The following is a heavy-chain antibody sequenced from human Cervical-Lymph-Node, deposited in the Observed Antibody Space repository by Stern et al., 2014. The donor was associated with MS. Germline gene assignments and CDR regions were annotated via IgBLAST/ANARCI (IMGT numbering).Heavy chain of an antibody. Sequence: VQLVESGGGLVQPGGSLRLSCAASAFTFSSHAMSWVRQAPGKGLEWVSVISGSGDSTHNGDSVKGRFTISRDHSQHPPYPQMNSLRAEDTALYYCAKGAAADKTWYYALDVWGQGTTVTVSS. J-gene: IGHJ6*02. V-gene: IGHV3-23*04. CDR1: AFTFSSHA. D-gene: IGHD6-13*01. CDR3: AKGAAADKTWYYALDV. CDR2: ISGSGDST.